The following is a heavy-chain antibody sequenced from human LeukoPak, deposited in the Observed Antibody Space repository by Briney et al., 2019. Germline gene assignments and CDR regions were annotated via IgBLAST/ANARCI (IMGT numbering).Heavy chain of an antibody. CDR1: GGSISSYY. Sequence: SETLSLTCTVSGGSISSYYWSWIRQPAGKGLEWIGRIYTSGSTNYNPSLKSRVTMSVDTSKNQFSLNLTSVTAADTAVYYCARDKHTTSYTGGRYYPYYFDSWGQGTLVTVSS. CDR2: IYTSGST. J-gene: IGHJ4*02. CDR3: ARDKHTTSYTGGRYYPYYFDS. D-gene: IGHD2-8*02. V-gene: IGHV4-4*07.